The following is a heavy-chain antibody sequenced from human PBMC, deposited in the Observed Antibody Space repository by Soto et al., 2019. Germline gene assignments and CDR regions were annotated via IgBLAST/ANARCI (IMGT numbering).Heavy chain of an antibody. CDR3: ASTIFGVAPYYYGMDV. J-gene: IGHJ6*02. CDR1: GGTFSSYA. V-gene: IGHV1-69*12. Sequence: QVQLVQSGAEVKKPGSSVKVSCKASGGTFSSYAISWVRQAPGQGLECMGGIIPIFGTANYAQKFQGRVTITADESTRTAYMELSSLRSEDTAVYYCASTIFGVAPYYYGMDVWGQGTTVTVSS. D-gene: IGHD3-3*01. CDR2: IIPIFGTA.